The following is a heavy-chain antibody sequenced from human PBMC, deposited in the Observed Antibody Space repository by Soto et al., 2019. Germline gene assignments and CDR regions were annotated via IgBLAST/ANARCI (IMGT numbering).Heavy chain of an antibody. D-gene: IGHD3-9*01. V-gene: IGHV4-30-2*01. CDR2: IYHSGST. J-gene: IGHJ4*02. Sequence: SETLSLTCAVSGGSISSGGYSWSWIRQPPGKGLEWIGYIYHSGSTYYNPSLKSRVTISVDRSKNQFSLKLSSVTAADTAVYYCARGRHLRYFDWLSYYFDYWGQGTLVTVSS. CDR3: ARGRHLRYFDWLSYYFDY. CDR1: GGSISSGGYS.